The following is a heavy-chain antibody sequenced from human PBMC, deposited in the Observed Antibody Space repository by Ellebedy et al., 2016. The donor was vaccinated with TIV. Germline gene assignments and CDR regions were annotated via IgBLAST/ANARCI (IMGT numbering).Heavy chain of an antibody. CDR2: LYYGGNT. CDR3: AKSRYSRLAEYDY. J-gene: IGHJ4*02. D-gene: IGHD6-13*01. CDR1: GGSITSRDYY. Sequence: MPSETLSLTCTVSGGSITSRDYYWGSIRQPRGKGLEWAGSLYYGGNTYYNPSLKSRVTISVDTSKNQFSLKLTSVTAADTAVYYCAKSRYSRLAEYDYWGQGTLVTVSS. V-gene: IGHV4-39*01.